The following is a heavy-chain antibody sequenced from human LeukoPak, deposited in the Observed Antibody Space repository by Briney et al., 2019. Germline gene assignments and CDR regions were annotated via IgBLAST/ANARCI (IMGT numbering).Heavy chain of an antibody. D-gene: IGHD6-6*01. CDR3: ARDLVFDY. V-gene: IGHV3-53*01. J-gene: IGHJ4*02. CDR2: IYSGGST. CDR1: GFTFSSYA. Sequence: PGGSLRLSCAASGFTFSSYAMHWVRQAPGKGLEWVSVIYSGGSTYYADSVKGRFTISRDNSKNTLYLQMNSLRAEDTAVYYCARDLVFDYWGQGTLVTVSS.